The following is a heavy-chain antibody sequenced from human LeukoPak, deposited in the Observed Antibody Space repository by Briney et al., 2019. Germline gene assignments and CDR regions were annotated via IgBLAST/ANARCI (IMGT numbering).Heavy chain of an antibody. CDR3: ARVGCTNINCLNWFDP. V-gene: IGHV1-2*02. D-gene: IGHD2-8*01. CDR2: TNPDSGGT. J-gene: IGHJ5*02. Sequence: ASVTVSCTASGYTFTHYYLHWVGQAPGQGREGMGWTNPDSGGTKYAQNFQGSLTMTRDTSSSTAYMELSRLRSDDTAVYYCARVGCTNINCLNWFDPWGQGTLAIVSS. CDR1: GYTFTHYY.